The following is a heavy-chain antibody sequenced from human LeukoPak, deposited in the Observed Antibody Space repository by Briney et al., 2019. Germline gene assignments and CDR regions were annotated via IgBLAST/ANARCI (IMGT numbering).Heavy chain of an antibody. J-gene: IGHJ6*03. CDR1: GFTFSSYA. V-gene: IGHV3-23*01. CDR2: ISGSGGST. D-gene: IGHD1-26*01. CDR3: AKGSGKWELSYYYYYMDV. Sequence: GGSLRLSCAASGFTFSSYAMSWVRQAPGKGLEWVSAISGSGGSTYYADSVKGRFTISRDNSKNTLYLQMNSLRAEDTAVYYCAKGSGKWELSYYYYYMDVWGKGTTVTVSS.